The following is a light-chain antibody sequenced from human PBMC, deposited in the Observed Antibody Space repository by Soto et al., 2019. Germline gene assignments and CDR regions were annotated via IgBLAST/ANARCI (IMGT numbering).Light chain of an antibody. CDR1: QSVSSY. Sequence: EIVLTQSPPTLSLSPGARGTLPCRASQSVSSYLAWYQQKPGQAPRLLIYDASNRATGIPARFSGSGSGTDFTLTISSLEPEDFAVYYCQQRSNWPITFGQGTRREIK. CDR2: DAS. CDR3: QQRSNWPIT. J-gene: IGKJ5*01. V-gene: IGKV3-11*01.